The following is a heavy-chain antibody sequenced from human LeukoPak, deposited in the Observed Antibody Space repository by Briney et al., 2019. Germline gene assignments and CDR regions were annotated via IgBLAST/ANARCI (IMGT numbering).Heavy chain of an antibody. CDR2: IIAFNGKT. D-gene: IGHD2-21*02. V-gene: IGHV1-18*01. CDR1: GYTFTSYG. J-gene: IGHJ6*02. Sequence: ASVKVSCKASGYTFTSYGISWVRQAPGQGLEWMGWIIAFNGKTKFAQKIQGRVTMTTDTATRTAYLALRSLRSDDTAVYYCTRDPRSYCGGDCSPTYYYYAMDVWGQGTTVTVSS. CDR3: TRDPRSYCGGDCSPTYYYYAMDV.